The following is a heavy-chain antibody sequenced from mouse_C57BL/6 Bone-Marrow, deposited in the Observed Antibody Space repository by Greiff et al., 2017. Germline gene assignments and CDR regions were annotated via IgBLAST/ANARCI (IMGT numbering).Heavy chain of an antibody. CDR2: IGPGSGST. Sequence: VQLQQSGAELVKPGASVKISCKASGYTFTDYDINWVKQRPGQGLEWIGTIGPGSGSTYYNEKFKGKATLTADKSSSTAYMQLSSLTSDDSAVSFCAFQNYYDYVGFAYWGQGTLVTVSA. CDR1: GYTFTDYD. D-gene: IGHD2-4*01. V-gene: IGHV1-77*01. CDR3: AFQNYYDYVGFAY. J-gene: IGHJ3*01.